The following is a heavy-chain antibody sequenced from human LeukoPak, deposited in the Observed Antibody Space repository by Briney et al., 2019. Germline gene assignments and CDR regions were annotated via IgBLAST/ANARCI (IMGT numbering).Heavy chain of an antibody. CDR3: ARDGYNRDVSDY. D-gene: IGHD5-24*01. CDR1: RYTFTSYD. J-gene: IGHJ4*02. CDR2: MNPNSGNT. V-gene: IGHV1-8*01. Sequence: ASVKVSCKASRYTFTSYDINWVRQATGQGLEWMGWMNPNSGNTGYAQKFQGRVTMTRNTSISTAYMELSSLRSEDTAVYYCARDGYNRDVSDYWGQGTLVTVSS.